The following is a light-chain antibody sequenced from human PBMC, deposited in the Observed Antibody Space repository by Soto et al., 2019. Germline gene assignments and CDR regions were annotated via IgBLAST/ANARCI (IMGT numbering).Light chain of an antibody. Sequence: DIQVTQSPSSLSASVGDRVTISCRASQSVSTYLNWYQQKPGKAPNLLIYAASSLHIGVPSRLSGSGSGTDFKLTISTLQPEDFAISYCQQGYIDTWTLGRGTTVEI. V-gene: IGKV1-39*01. J-gene: IGKJ1*01. CDR3: QQGYIDTWT. CDR2: AAS. CDR1: QSVSTY.